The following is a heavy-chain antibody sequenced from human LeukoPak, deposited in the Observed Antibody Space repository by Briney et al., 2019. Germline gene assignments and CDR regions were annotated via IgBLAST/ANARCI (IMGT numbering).Heavy chain of an antibody. J-gene: IGHJ3*02. D-gene: IGHD3-22*01. CDR2: IYYSGGT. V-gene: IGHV4-59*01. CDR3: ARGGYYNDSSGYWGGFDI. CDR1: GGSISSYY. Sequence: AETLPLTGTGSGGSISSYYWRWIRQPPGKGLEWSGYIYYSGGTNYNPSLKGRGTISVDTSKNQFSLKLSSVTAADTAVYYWARGGYYNDSSGYWGGFDIWGQGTMVTVSS.